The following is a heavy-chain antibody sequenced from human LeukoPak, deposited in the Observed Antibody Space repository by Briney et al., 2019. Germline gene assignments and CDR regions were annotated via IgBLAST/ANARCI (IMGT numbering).Heavy chain of an antibody. V-gene: IGHV1-2*02. J-gene: IGHJ4*02. CDR1: GYTFTGYY. Sequence: GASVSVSCRASGYTFTGYYMHWVRQAPGQGLEWMGWINPNSGGTNYAQKFQGRVPMTRDTSISTAYMELSRLRSDDTAVYYCARATALDYWGQGTLVTVSS. CDR2: INPNSGGT. CDR3: ARATALDY.